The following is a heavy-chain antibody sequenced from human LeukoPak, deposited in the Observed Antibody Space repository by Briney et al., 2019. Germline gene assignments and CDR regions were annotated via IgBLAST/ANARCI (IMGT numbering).Heavy chain of an antibody. Sequence: SETLSLTCTVSGGSISGSDYYWAWIRQPPGKGLEWIVSMYYGRNTYYSPSLNSRVTVSVDTSKNHFSLSLSSMTAADTAVYYCARHGHYTSLDPWGQGTLVTVSS. D-gene: IGHD3-3*01. V-gene: IGHV4-39*01. CDR1: GGSISGSDYY. J-gene: IGHJ5*02. CDR3: ARHGHYTSLDP. CDR2: MYYGRNT.